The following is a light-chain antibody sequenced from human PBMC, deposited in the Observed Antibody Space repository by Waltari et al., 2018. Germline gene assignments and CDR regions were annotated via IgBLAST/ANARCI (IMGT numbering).Light chain of an antibody. CDR3: HQSSSFPT. CDR1: QSIGSS. Sequence: EIVLTKSPNFHAVTTKEKVTITCRGSQSIGSSFHWDQQKPNPAPKRLSKYASQSVSGVPSRFSGSGSGTDFTLTINSLEAEDAATYYCHQSSSFPTFGQGTKVEIK. CDR2: YAS. V-gene: IGKV6-21*01. J-gene: IGKJ1*01.